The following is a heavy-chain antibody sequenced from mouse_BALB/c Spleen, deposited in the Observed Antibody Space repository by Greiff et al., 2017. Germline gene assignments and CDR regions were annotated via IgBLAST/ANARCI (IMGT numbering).Heavy chain of an antibody. V-gene: IGHV1-69*01. CDR2: IDTSDSYT. J-gene: IGHJ4*01. CDR3: ARRGNYGAMDY. Sequence: VQLQQPGAELVMPGASVKMSCKASGYTFTDYWMHWVKQRPGQGLEWIGAIDTSDSYTSYNQKFKGKATLTVDESSSTAYMQLSSLTSEDSAVYYCARRGNYGAMDYWGQGTSVTVSS. CDR1: GYTFTDYW. D-gene: IGHD2-1*01.